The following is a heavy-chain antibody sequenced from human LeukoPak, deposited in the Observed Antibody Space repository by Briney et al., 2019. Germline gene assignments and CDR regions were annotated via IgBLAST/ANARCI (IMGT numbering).Heavy chain of an antibody. J-gene: IGHJ3*02. CDR1: GDSISDYY. CDR2: IYTNGIT. V-gene: IGHV4-4*07. D-gene: IGHD2-21*02. CDR3: ARGVMTAIFAFDI. Sequence: PSETLSLTCTVSGDSISDYYWSWIRQPAGKGLELIGRIYTNGITNYNPSLKSRVTTSVDTSKNQLSLRLSSVTAADTAVYYCARGVMTAIFAFDIWSQGTMVTVSS.